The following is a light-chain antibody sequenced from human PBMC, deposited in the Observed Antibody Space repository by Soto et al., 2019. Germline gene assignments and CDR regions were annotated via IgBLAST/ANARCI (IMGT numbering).Light chain of an antibody. Sequence: QSALTQPPSASGFPGQSVTISCTGTSSDVGYYDYVSWYQQHPGKAPKLVIYEVTKRPSGVPDRVSASKSGNTASLTVSGLRAEEEADYYCSSYAGSNNLVFGSGTKVTVL. J-gene: IGLJ1*01. CDR3: SSYAGSNNLV. CDR2: EVT. CDR1: SSDVGYYDY. V-gene: IGLV2-8*01.